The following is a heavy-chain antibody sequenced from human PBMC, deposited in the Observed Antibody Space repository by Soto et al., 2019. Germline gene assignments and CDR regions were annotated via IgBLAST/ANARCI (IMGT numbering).Heavy chain of an antibody. CDR1: GGSFSGYY. Sequence: QVQLQQWGAGLLKPSETLSLTCAVYGGSFSGYYWSWIRQPPGKGLGWIGEINHSGSTNYNPSLKSRVTISVDTSKNQFSLKLSSVTAADTAVYYCARKHGDFYYYYYYMDVWGKGTTVTVSS. V-gene: IGHV4-34*01. J-gene: IGHJ6*03. CDR2: INHSGST. D-gene: IGHD4-17*01. CDR3: ARKHGDFYYYYYYMDV.